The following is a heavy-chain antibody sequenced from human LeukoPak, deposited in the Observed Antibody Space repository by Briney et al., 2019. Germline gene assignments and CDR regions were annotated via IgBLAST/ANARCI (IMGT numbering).Heavy chain of an antibody. CDR2: MNPNSGNT. Sequence: ASVKVPCKASGYTFTSYDINWVRQATGQGLEWMGWMNPNSGNTGYAQKFQGRVTMTRNTSISTAYMELSSLRSEDTAVYYCARGVFWSGYYRYYYYGMDIWGQGTTVTVSS. CDR3: ARGVFWSGYYRYYYYGMDI. V-gene: IGHV1-8*01. CDR1: GYTFTSYD. D-gene: IGHD3-3*01. J-gene: IGHJ6*02.